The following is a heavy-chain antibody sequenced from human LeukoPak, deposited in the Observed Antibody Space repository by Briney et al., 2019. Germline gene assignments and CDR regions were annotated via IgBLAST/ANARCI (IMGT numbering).Heavy chain of an antibody. V-gene: IGHV4-59*08. Sequence: PSETLSLTCTVSGGSISSYYWSWIRQPPGKGLEWIAYISDIGSINYNPSLKSRVTISVDTSKNQFSLKLSSVTAADTAVYYCARHMGTMVRGTRDAFDIWGQGTMVTVSS. CDR1: GGSISSYY. D-gene: IGHD3-10*01. CDR3: ARHMGTMVRGTRDAFDI. J-gene: IGHJ3*02. CDR2: ISDIGSI.